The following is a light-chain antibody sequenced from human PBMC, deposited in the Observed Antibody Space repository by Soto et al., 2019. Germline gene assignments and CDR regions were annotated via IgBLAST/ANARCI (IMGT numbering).Light chain of an antibody. CDR3: QVWDSSSDLHVV. J-gene: IGLJ2*01. Sequence: SYELTQPPSVSVAPGKTARITCGGNNIGSKSVHWYQQKPGQAPVLVIYYASDRPSGIPERVSGSNSGNTATLTISRVEAGDEADYYCQVWDSSSDLHVVFGGGTQLTVL. V-gene: IGLV3-21*04. CDR1: NIGSKS. CDR2: YAS.